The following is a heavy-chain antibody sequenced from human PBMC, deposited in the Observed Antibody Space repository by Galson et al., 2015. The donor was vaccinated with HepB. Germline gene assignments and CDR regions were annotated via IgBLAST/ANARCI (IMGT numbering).Heavy chain of an antibody. V-gene: IGHV3-30-3*01. J-gene: IGHJ2*01. CDR2: ISNDGDNK. Sequence: SLRLSCAASGFTFSTYAMHWVRQAPGKGLEWVAVISNDGDNKHYADSVKGRFTISRDNSKNTLYLQMNCLSAEDTAVYYCAKSAYNSGWFYWYFDLWGRGALVTVSS. CDR1: GFTFSTYA. CDR3: AKSAYNSGWFYWYFDL. D-gene: IGHD6-13*01.